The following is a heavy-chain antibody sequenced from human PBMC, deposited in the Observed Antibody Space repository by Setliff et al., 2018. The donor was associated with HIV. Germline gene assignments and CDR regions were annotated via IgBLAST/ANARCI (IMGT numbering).Heavy chain of an antibody. V-gene: IGHV4-39*02. Sequence: PSETLSLTCIVSGVSTISSSSSYYWGWIRQPPGKGLEWIGYISHSGITYYNPSLKSRVTISVDTSKNHFSLRLSSVTAADTAVYFCARPTTGVGGGAAFDIWGQGTMVTVSS. J-gene: IGHJ3*02. CDR2: ISHSGIT. D-gene: IGHD2-8*01. CDR3: ARPTTGVGGGAAFDI. CDR1: GVSTISSSSSYY.